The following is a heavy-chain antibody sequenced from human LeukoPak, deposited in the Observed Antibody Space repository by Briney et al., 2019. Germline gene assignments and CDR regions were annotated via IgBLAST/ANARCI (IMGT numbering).Heavy chain of an antibody. CDR1: EFISSDSG. V-gene: IGHV3-21*06. J-gene: IGHJ4*02. CDR3: ARGGGYGAGFLDY. CDR2: ISSAGSYI. D-gene: IGHD4-17*01. Sequence: GGPLRLSCEASEFISSDSGMNWVRQAPGKGLEWFSSISSAGSYIYYADSVKGRFTISRDNAKNSLYLQMNSLRVEDTAMYYCARGGGYGAGFLDYWGQGTLVTVSS.